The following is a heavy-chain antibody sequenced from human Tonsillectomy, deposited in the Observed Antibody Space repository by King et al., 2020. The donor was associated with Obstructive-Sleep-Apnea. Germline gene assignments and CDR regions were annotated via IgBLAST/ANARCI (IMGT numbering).Heavy chain of an antibody. CDR3: ARVGFGELWIED. CDR2: IYPSGST. D-gene: IGHD3-10*01. V-gene: IGHV4-4*07. CDR1: GASISTYY. Sequence: QLQESGPGLVKPSETLSLTCTVSGASISTYYWSWIRQPAGKGLEWIGRIYPSGSTNYNPSLKSRVTMSVDTSKNQFSLKLSSMTAADTAVYYCARVGFGELWIEDWGQGTLVTVSS. J-gene: IGHJ4*02.